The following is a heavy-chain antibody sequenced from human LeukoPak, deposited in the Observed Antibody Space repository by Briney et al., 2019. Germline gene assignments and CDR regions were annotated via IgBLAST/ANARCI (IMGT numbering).Heavy chain of an antibody. CDR3: AKEDVVVVPAAAYYFDY. J-gene: IGHJ4*02. D-gene: IGHD2-2*01. V-gene: IGHV3-23*01. CDR2: ISDSGSTT. CDR1: GFTFRSFA. Sequence: GGSLRLSCAASGFTFRSFAMSWVRQAPGKGLEWVSSISDSGSTTYYADSVKGRFTASRDNSKNTLYLQMNSLRAEDTAVYYCAKEDVVVVPAAAYYFDYWGQGTLVTVSS.